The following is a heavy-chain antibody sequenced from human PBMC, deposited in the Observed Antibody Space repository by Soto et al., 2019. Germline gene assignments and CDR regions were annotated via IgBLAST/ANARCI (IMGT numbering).Heavy chain of an antibody. V-gene: IGHV1-58*01. CDR2: IVVGSGNT. CDR1: GFTFTSSA. D-gene: IGHD1-26*01. Sequence: SVKVSCKASGFTFTSSAVQWVRQARGQRLEWIGWIVVGSGNTNYAQKFQERVTITSDMSTSTAYMELSSLRSEDKAVYYCAAKGAIGWSYYYFDYWGQGTPVTVSS. J-gene: IGHJ4*02. CDR3: AAKGAIGWSYYYFDY.